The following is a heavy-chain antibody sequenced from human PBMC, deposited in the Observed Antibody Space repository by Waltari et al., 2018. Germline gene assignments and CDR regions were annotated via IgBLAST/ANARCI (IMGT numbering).Heavy chain of an antibody. V-gene: IGHV2-5*01. CDR2: IYWNDDK. D-gene: IGHD3-22*01. J-gene: IGHJ6*03. CDR1: GFSLSTSGVG. CDR3: AHRRGPRDSPQFDYMDV. Sequence: QITLKESGPTLVKPTQTLTLTCTFSGFSLSTSGVGVGWIRQPPGKALEWLALIYWNDDKRYSPSLKSRRTITKDTSKNQVVLTMTNMDPVDTATYYCAHRRGPRDSPQFDYMDVWGKGTTVTVSS.